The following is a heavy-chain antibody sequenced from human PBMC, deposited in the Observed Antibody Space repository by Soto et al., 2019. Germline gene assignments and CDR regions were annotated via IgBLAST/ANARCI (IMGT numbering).Heavy chain of an antibody. D-gene: IGHD3-10*01. CDR2: ISPSGDRT. V-gene: IGHV3-23*01. CDR1: GLTFSSYG. CDR3: AKTPRGVARGDWYFDV. Sequence: GGSLRLSCAPSGLTFSSYGMTWVRLAPGRGLDYVSAISPSGDRTWYADSVKGRFTISRDNSKNTLYRPMNGLSAEDTAIYYCAKTPRGVARGDWYFDVWGRGTLVTVS. J-gene: IGHJ2*01.